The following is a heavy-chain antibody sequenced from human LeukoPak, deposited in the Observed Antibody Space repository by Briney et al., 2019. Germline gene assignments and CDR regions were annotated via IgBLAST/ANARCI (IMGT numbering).Heavy chain of an antibody. CDR1: GFTFSSYG. V-gene: IGHV3-30*18. CDR3: AKDSGTGYSTRGLDY. CDR2: ISYDGNNK. J-gene: IGHJ4*02. D-gene: IGHD6-13*01. Sequence: PGGSLRLSCAASGFTFSSYGMHWVRQAPGKGLEWVAVISYDGNNKYYADSVKGRFTISRDISKNTLYLQMNSLRAEDTAVYYCAKDSGTGYSTRGLDYWGQGTLVTVSS.